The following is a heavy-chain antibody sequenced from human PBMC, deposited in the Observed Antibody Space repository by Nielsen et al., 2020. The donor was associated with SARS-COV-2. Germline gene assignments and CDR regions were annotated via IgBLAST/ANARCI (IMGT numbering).Heavy chain of an antibody. CDR3: ARDPGIAAAP. CDR1: GFTFSDYY. D-gene: IGHD6-13*01. CDR2: ISSSSSYT. J-gene: IGHJ5*02. Sequence: GESLKISCAASGFTFSDYYMSWIRQAPGKGLEWVSYISSSSSYTNYADSVKGRFTISRDNAKNSLYLQMNSLRAEDTAVYYCARDPGIAAAPWGQGTLVTVSS. V-gene: IGHV3-11*06.